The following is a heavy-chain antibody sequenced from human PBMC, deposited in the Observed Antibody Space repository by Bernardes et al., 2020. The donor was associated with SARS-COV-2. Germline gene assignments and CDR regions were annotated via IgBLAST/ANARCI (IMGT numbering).Heavy chain of an antibody. J-gene: IGHJ1*01. CDR1: GGSFSNFP. Sequence: SVKVSCKASGGSFSNFPFNWVRQAPGQGLEWVGGIIPVLHSTYYAQKFQGRISISADVSTNTVYMDLSSLTSDDTAIYYCVRDASTWDWGQGTLVAVSS. D-gene: IGHD6-13*01. CDR2: IIPVLHST. CDR3: VRDASTWD. V-gene: IGHV1-69*13.